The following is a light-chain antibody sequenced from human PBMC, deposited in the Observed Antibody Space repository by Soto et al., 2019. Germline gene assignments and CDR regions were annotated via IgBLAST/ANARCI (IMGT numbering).Light chain of an antibody. CDR3: MQTLQTPYT. CDR2: LGS. Sequence: DIVMTQSSLSLPVTPGEPASISCRSSQSLLYGAGYMYVDWYLQKPGQPPHLLIFLGSNRASGVPDRFSGSVSGTDFTLKISRVETEDVGIYYCMQTLQTPYTFGQGTKLEIK. J-gene: IGKJ2*01. CDR1: QSLLYGAGYMY. V-gene: IGKV2-28*01.